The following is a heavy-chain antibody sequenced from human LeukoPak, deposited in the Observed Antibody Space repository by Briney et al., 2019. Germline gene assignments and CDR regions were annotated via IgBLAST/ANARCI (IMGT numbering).Heavy chain of an antibody. CDR1: GFTFSSYW. V-gene: IGHV3-7*01. J-gene: IGHJ5*02. D-gene: IGHD4-17*01. CDR3: ASEPYGDYHHMGPTPFDP. Sequence: GGSLRPSCAASGFTFSSYWMSWVRQAPGKGLEWVANIKQDGSEKYYVDSVKGRFTISRDNAKNSLYLQMNSLRAEDTAVYYCASEPYGDYHHMGPTPFDPWGQGTLVTVSS. CDR2: IKQDGSEK.